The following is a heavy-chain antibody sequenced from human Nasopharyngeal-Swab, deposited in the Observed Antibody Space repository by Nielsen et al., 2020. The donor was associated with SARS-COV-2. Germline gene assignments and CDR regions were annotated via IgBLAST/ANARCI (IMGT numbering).Heavy chain of an antibody. J-gene: IGHJ4*02. CDR1: GYTLTELS. Sequence: ASVKVSCKVSGYTLTELSMHWVRQAPGKGLEWMGGFDPEDGETIYAQKFQGRVTMTEDTSTDTAYMELSSLRSEDTAVYYCATCYAWGSYRCLNFDYWGQGTLVTVSS. D-gene: IGHD3-16*02. CDR2: FDPEDGET. V-gene: IGHV1-24*01. CDR3: ATCYAWGSYRCLNFDY.